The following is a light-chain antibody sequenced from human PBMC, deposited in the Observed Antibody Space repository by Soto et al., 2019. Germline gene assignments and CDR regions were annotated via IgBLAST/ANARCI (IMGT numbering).Light chain of an antibody. CDR3: QQYNTYPLT. V-gene: IGKV1-5*01. J-gene: IGKJ4*01. CDR2: DAS. CDR1: QTISNW. Sequence: DIQMTQSPSTLSASVGDRVTITCRASQTISNWLAWCQQKPGKAPKVLIFDASTLDGGVPSRFSGRRSGTDFTLTISSLQPSDFATYYCQQYNTYPLTFGGGPKVDIK.